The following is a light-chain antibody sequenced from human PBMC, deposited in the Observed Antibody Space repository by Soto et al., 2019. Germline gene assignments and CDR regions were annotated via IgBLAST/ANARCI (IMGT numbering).Light chain of an antibody. J-gene: IGKJ1*01. CDR1: KSVSTNF. V-gene: IGKV3-20*01. Sequence: IVLTQSPGTLSLSPGEGATLSCRASKSVSTNFFAWYQQKPGQAPRLPIYGASTRATGIPDRFSGSGSGTDFTLTISRLEPEDFAVYYCQQYGRTSWTFGQGTKVEIK. CDR3: QQYGRTSWT. CDR2: GAS.